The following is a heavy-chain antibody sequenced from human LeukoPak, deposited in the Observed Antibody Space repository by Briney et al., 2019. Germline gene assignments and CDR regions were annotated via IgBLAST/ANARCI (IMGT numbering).Heavy chain of an antibody. D-gene: IGHD3-22*01. V-gene: IGHV1-18*01. J-gene: IGHJ4*02. CDR1: GYTFTSYG. CDR3: ARDSWDYDSSGAFDY. Sequence: ASVKVSCKASGYTFTSYGISWVRQAPGQGLEWMGWISAYNGNTNYVQKLQGRVTMTTDTSTSTAYMELRSLRSDDTAVYYCARDSWDYDSSGAFDYWGQGTLVTVSS. CDR2: ISAYNGNT.